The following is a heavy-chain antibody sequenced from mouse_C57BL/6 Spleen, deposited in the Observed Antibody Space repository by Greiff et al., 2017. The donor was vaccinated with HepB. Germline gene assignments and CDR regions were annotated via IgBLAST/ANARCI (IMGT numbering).Heavy chain of an antibody. CDR2: IYPGNSDT. CDR3: TRGVYYGNYGFAY. V-gene: IGHV1-5*01. J-gene: IGHJ3*01. Sequence: EVQLRESGTVLARPGASVKMSCKTSGYTFTSYWMHWVKQRPGQGLEWIGAIYPGNSDTSYNQKFKGKAKLTAVTSASTAYMELSSLTNEDSAVYYCTRGVYYGNYGFAYWGQGTLVTVSA. D-gene: IGHD2-1*01. CDR1: GYTFTSYW.